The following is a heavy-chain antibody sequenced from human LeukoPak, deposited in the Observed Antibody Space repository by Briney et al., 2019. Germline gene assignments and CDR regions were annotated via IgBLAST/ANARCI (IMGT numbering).Heavy chain of an antibody. CDR3: ARVGDHYHWYFDL. V-gene: IGHV3-53*01. CDR2: LSSGSST. J-gene: IGHJ2*01. CDR1: GLTVCTNY. D-gene: IGHD3-10*01. Sequence: PGGSLRLSCAASGLTVCTNYMNCVRQAPGKGLEWVSILSSGSSTYYTDAVKGRFTISRDNSKNTLYLQMNNLRTEDTAVYYCARVGDHYHWYFDLWGRGTLVTVSS.